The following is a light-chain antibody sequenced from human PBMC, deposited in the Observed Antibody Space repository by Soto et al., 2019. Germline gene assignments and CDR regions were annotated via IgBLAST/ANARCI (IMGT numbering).Light chain of an antibody. CDR1: HSDIGNYNY. CDR2: DVG. J-gene: IGLJ1*01. Sequence: QSVLTQPASVSGPPGQSITISCTGTHSDIGNYNYVSWYQHLPGKAPKLMIYDVGSRPSGVSSRFSGSKSGNTASLAISGLQAEDEADYYCNSYREGHPRFYVFGTGTKVTVL. CDR3: NSYREGHPRFYV. V-gene: IGLV2-14*03.